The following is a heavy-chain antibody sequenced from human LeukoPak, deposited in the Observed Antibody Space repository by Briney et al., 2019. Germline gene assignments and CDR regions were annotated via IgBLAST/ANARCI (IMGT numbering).Heavy chain of an antibody. CDR3: AIRLGYCSGGSCYWFDP. D-gene: IGHD2-15*01. CDR1: GFTFSSYT. J-gene: IGHJ5*02. Sequence: PGGSLRLSCAASGFTFSSYTMNWVRQPPGKGLEWVSNIGTSTTTIYYADSVKGRFTISRDNAKNSLYLQMNSLRADDTAVYYCAIRLGYCSGGSCYWFDPWGQGTLVTVSS. V-gene: IGHV3-48*01. CDR2: IGTSTTTI.